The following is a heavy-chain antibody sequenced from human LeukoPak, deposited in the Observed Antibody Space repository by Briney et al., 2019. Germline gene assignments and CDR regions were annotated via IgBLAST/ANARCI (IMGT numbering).Heavy chain of an antibody. J-gene: IGHJ4*02. Sequence: GGSLRLSCAASGLTFSSYWMSWVRQAPGKGLEWVANIKPDGTEKYYVDSVKGRFTMSRDNGKNSVYLQMDSLRVEDTAVYYCAGSFSAGDYWGQGTLVTVSS. CDR1: GLTFSSYW. CDR3: AGSFSAGDY. CDR2: IKPDGTEK. D-gene: IGHD6-13*01. V-gene: IGHV3-7*01.